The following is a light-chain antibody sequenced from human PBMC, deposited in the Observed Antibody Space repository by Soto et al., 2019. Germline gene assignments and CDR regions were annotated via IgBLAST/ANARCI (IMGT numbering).Light chain of an antibody. CDR2: GAS. CDR1: QSVSNSY. J-gene: IGKJ2*02. CDR3: QQYGSSPCT. Sequence: EIVLTQSPGTLSLSPGERATLSCRASQSVSNSYLSWYQQKPGQAPRLLIYGASSRATGIPDRFSGIGSGTDFTLTISRLEPEDFAVYYCQQYGSSPCTFGQGTKLEIK. V-gene: IGKV3-20*01.